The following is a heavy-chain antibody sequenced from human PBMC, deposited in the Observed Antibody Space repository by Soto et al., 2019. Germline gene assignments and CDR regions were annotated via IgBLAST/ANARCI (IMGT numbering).Heavy chain of an antibody. D-gene: IGHD2-21*02. Sequence: NPSETLSLTCAVYGGSFSGYYWSWIRQPPGKGLEWIGEINHSGSTNYNPSLKSRVTISVDTSKNQFSLKLSSVTAADTAVYYCARIPGEPCGGDCYKTDYWGQGTLVTVSS. J-gene: IGHJ4*02. V-gene: IGHV4-34*01. CDR1: GGSFSGYY. CDR3: ARIPGEPCGGDCYKTDY. CDR2: INHSGST.